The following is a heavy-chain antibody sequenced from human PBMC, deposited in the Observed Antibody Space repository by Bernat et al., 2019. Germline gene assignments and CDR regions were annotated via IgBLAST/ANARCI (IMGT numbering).Heavy chain of an antibody. Sequence: EVQLLESGGGLVQPGGSLRLSCAASGFTFSSYAMSWVRQAPGKGLEWVSAISGSGGSTYYAYSVKGLFTISRDNSKNTLYLQMNSLRAEDTAVYYCAKKGVGTTRRGMDVWGLGTTVIVSS. V-gene: IGHV3-23*01. CDR3: AKKGVGTTRRGMDV. CDR1: GFTFSSYA. CDR2: ISGSGGST. J-gene: IGHJ6*02. D-gene: IGHD1-26*01.